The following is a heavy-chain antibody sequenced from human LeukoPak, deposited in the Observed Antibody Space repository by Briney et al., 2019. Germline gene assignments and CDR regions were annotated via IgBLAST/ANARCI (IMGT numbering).Heavy chain of an antibody. CDR2: IDYSGRA. CDR1: GGSLTNYY. Sequence: SETLSLTCTVSGGSLTNYYWTWLRQPPGKGLEWIGYIDYSGRANYSPSLKSRVTISLDTSNDQFSLKFNSVTAADTAVYYCARALATMFFDYWGQGTLVTVST. V-gene: IGHV4-59*01. D-gene: IGHD5-12*01. J-gene: IGHJ4*02. CDR3: ARALATMFFDY.